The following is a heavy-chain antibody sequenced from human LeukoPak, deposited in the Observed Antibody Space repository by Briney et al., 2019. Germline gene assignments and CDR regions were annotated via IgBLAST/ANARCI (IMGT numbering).Heavy chain of an antibody. V-gene: IGHV1-2*02. J-gene: IGHJ4*02. CDR2: MNSSSGGT. CDR3: APRRVAADKGFDY. D-gene: IGHD6-19*01. Sequence: GSVKVSCKASGYTFTDYYMHWMRQAPGQGPEWMGWMNSSSGGTNYAQKFQGRVTMTRDTSITTAYMELSSLRSDDTAVYYCAPRRVAADKGFDYWGQGTLVTV. CDR1: GYTFTDYY.